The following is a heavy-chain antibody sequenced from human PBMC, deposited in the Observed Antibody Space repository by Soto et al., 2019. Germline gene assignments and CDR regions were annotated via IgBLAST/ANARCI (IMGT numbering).Heavy chain of an antibody. CDR3: ANLAGYGDRSDY. J-gene: IGHJ4*02. V-gene: IGHV1-2*02. CDR2: INPNSGGT. CDR1: GGSFNRHT. D-gene: IGHD4-17*01. Sequence: QVQLVQSGAEVRKPGSSVRVSCKASGGSFNRHTISWVRQAPGQGLEWMGWINPNSGGTNYAQKFQGRVTMTRDTSISTAYMELSRLRSDDTAVYYCANLAGYGDRSDYWGQGTLVTVSS.